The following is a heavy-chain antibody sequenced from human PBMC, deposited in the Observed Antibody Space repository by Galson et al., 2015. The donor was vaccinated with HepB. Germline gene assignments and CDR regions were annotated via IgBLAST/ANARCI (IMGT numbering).Heavy chain of an antibody. D-gene: IGHD4-17*01. CDR2: IYFSGRT. V-gene: IGHV4-59*12. Sequence: SWIRQPPGKGLEWIGYIYFSGRTVYNPSLKSRVITSLDTSKNQLSLKLSSTIAADTAVYYCARVLSLDTVTFLSTTHIFDPWGQGTLVTVSS. CDR3: ARVLSLDTVTFLSTTHIFDP. J-gene: IGHJ5*02.